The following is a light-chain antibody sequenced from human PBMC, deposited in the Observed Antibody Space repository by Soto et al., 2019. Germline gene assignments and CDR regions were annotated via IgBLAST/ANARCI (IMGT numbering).Light chain of an antibody. CDR3: QQYNNWPPYT. J-gene: IGKJ2*01. CDR2: GAS. CDR1: QSVSSSY. Sequence: EIVLTQSPGTLSFSPGERATLSCRASQSVSSSYLAWYQQKPGQAPRLLIYGASTRATGIPARFSGSGSGTDFTLAISSLQSEDFAVYYCQQYNNWPPYTFGQGTKVDIK. V-gene: IGKV3-15*01.